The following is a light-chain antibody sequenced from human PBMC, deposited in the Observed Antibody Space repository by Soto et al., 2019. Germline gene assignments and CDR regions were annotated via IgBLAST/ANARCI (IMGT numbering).Light chain of an antibody. CDR2: VHSDGSH. Sequence: QLVLTQSPSASASLGASVKLTCTLSSGHSDYPIAWHQHQPEKGPRYLMKVHSDGSHSKGDGIPGRFSGSSSGAERYLSISSLQSEDEADYYCQAWGTAILRFGGGTKLTVL. V-gene: IGLV4-69*01. CDR3: QAWGTAILR. J-gene: IGLJ2*01. CDR1: SGHSDYP.